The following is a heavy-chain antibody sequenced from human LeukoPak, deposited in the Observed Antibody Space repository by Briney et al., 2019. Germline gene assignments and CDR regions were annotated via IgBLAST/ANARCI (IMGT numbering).Heavy chain of an antibody. V-gene: IGHV4-59*08. J-gene: IGHJ6*02. CDR1: GGSISSYY. D-gene: IGHD1-26*01. CDR2: MYNSGST. CDR3: ARLAHGEWELFPYGMMDV. Sequence: KSSETLSLTCTVSGGSISSYYWSWIRQPPGKGLEWIGYMYNSGSTNYNPSLKSRVTISVDTSKNQFSLKVSSVTAADTAVYYCARLAHGEWELFPYGMMDVWGQGTTVTVSS.